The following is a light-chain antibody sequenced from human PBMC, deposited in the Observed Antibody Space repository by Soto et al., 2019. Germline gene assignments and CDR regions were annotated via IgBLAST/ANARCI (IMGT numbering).Light chain of an antibody. V-gene: IGKV3D-15*01. Sequence: EIVMTQSPATLSVSPGERATLSRRASQSVSSNLAWYQQRPGQAPRLLIYGASTRATGIPVRFSGSGSGTEFTLTISSLQSEDFAVYYCLQYIDWPHTFGQGTKLEIK. J-gene: IGKJ2*01. CDR1: QSVSSN. CDR2: GAS. CDR3: LQYIDWPHT.